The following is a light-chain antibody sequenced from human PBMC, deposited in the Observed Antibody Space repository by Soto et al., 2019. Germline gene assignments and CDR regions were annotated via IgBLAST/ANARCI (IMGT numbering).Light chain of an antibody. Sequence: EFVLTQSPATLSVSPGERVTLSCRASQSVSGYLAWYQQKPGQAPRLLIYDTSNRATGIPARFSGSGSGTDFTLTISSLEPDDFAVYYCQKHSNWGFGGGTKVEIK. J-gene: IGKJ4*02. CDR3: QKHSNWG. CDR1: QSVSGY. CDR2: DTS. V-gene: IGKV3-11*01.